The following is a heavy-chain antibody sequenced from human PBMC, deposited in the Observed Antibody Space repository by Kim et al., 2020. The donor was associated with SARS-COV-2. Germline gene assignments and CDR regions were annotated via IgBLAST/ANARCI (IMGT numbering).Heavy chain of an antibody. Sequence: ASVKVSCKASGYTFTNYAMNWVRQAPGQGLEWMGWINTNTGNPMYAQGFTGRFVFSLDTSVSTAYLQISSLKAEDTAVYYCARDKHDRSGLNWFDPWGQGTLVTVSS. CDR3: ARDKHDRSGLNWFDP. V-gene: IGHV7-4-1*02. CDR2: INTNTGNP. J-gene: IGHJ5*02. D-gene: IGHD3-22*01. CDR1: GYTFTNYA.